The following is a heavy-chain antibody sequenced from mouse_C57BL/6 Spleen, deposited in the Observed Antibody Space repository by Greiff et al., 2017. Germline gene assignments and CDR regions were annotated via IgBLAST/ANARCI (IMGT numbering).Heavy chain of an antibody. D-gene: IGHD3-2*02. Sequence: QVQLQQPGAELVRPGSSVKLSCKASGYTFTSYWMHWVKQRPIQGLEWIGNIDPSDSETHYNQKFKDKATLTVDKSSSTAYMQLSSLTSEDSAVYYCARGQLRPSFDYWGQGTTLTVSS. CDR1: GYTFTSYW. CDR3: ARGQLRPSFDY. J-gene: IGHJ2*01. CDR2: IDPSDSET. V-gene: IGHV1-52*01.